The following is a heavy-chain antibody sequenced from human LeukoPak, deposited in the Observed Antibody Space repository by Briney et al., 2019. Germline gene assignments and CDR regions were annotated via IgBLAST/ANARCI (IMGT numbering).Heavy chain of an antibody. J-gene: IGHJ4*02. CDR1: GFTFSSYS. V-gene: IGHV3-21*01. CDR2: ISSSSSYI. Sequence: GGSLRLSCAASGFTFSSYSMNWARQAPGKGLEWVSSISSSSSYIYYADSVKGRFTISRDNAKNSLYLQMNSLRAEDTAVYYCASSFLGSSGYIGYWGQGTLVTVSS. D-gene: IGHD3-22*01. CDR3: ASSFLGSSGYIGY.